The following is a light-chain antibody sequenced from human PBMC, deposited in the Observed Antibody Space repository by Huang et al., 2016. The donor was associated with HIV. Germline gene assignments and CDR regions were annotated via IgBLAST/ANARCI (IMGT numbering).Light chain of an antibody. CDR2: GVS. CDR3: QQYGSSPFT. V-gene: IGKV3-20*01. Sequence: EVVLTQSPGTLSLSPGERATLSCRATQSVSNSYLAWYQHKAGQTPRLLIHGVSNRATGIPDRVSGSESGTDFTLTINRLEPEDSAVYYCQQYGSSPFTFGGGTKVEIK. J-gene: IGKJ4*01. CDR1: QSVSNSY.